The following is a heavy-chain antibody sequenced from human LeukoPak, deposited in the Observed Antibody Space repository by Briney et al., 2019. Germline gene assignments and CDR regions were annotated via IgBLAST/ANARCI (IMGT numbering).Heavy chain of an antibody. CDR1: GFTFSSYW. J-gene: IGHJ4*02. D-gene: IGHD3-16*02. V-gene: IGHV3-7*03. Sequence: PGGSLRLSCAASGFTFSSYWMSWVRQAPGKGLEWVANIKQDGSEKYYVDSVKGRFTISRDNAKNSLYLQMNSPRAEDTAVYYCARSGSYDYVWGSYRFDYWGQGTLVTVSS. CDR3: ARSGSYDYVWGSYRFDY. CDR2: IKQDGSEK.